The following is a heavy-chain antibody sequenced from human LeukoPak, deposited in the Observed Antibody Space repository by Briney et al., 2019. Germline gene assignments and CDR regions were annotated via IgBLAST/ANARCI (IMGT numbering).Heavy chain of an antibody. J-gene: IGHJ5*02. CDR1: GYTLTELS. CDR2: FDPEDGET. D-gene: IGHD3-9*01. Sequence: AASVKVSCKVSGYTLTELSMHWVRQAPGKGLEWMGGFDPEDGETIYAQKFQGRATMTEDTSTDTAYMELSSLRSEDTAVYYCATVKYYDILTGYSTGWFDPWGQGTLVTVSS. V-gene: IGHV1-24*01. CDR3: ATVKYYDILTGYSTGWFDP.